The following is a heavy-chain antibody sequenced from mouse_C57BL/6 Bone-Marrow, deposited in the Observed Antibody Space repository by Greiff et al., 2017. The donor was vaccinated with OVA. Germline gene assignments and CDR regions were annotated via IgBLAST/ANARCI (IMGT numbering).Heavy chain of an antibody. CDR3: AIRCVLYYAFYWSFDV. J-gene: IGHJ1*03. V-gene: IGHV1-74*01. CDR1: GYTFTSYW. CDR2: IHPSDSDT. Sequence: VQLQQPGAELVKPGASVKVSCKASGYTFTSYWMHWVKQRPGQGLEWIGRIHPSDSDTNYNQKVKGKATLTVDKSSSTAYMQLNSLTSEDSAVYYCAIRCVLYYAFYWSFDVWGTGTTVTVSS. D-gene: IGHD1-1*01.